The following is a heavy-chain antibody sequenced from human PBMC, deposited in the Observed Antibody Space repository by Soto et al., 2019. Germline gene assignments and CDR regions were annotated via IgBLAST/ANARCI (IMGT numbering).Heavy chain of an antibody. D-gene: IGHD3-10*01. CDR2: ISWNSVSI. J-gene: IGHJ6*02. CDR1: GFNFNEYG. CDR3: AKDMENGYNPYYYYGMNV. V-gene: IGHV3-9*01. Sequence: PGGSLRLSCAASGFNFNEYGMHWVRQAPGKGLEWVSSISWNSVSIGYADSVKGRFTISRDNAKNSLYLQMNTLRAEDTALYYCAKDMENGYNPYYYYGMNVWGQGTTVTVSS.